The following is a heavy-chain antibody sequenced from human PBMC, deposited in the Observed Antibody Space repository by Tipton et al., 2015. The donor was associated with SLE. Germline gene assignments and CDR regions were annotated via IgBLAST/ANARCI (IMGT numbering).Heavy chain of an antibody. D-gene: IGHD2-15*01. Sequence: TLSLTCAVSGGSVSTNNYWSWVRQSPGKGLEWIGEMWHIGTTNYNPSLSGRVTISMDKSKNQFSLNVYSVTAADTAVYYCTRHYRFCSAGTCYFFDYWGQGSLVTVSS. J-gene: IGHJ4*02. CDR3: TRHYRFCSAGTCYFFDY. CDR1: GGSVSTNNY. V-gene: IGHV4-4*02. CDR2: MWHIGTT.